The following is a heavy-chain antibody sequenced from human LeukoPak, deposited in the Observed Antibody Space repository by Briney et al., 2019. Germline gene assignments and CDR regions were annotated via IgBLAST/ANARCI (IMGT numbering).Heavy chain of an antibody. D-gene: IGHD5-24*01. Sequence: GASVKVSCKVSGYTLTELSMHWVRHAPGNRLERIGGFDPEDGETIYAQKFQGRVTMTEDTSTDTAYMELSSLRSEDTAVYYCATAPPRDGYNYFDYWGQGTLVTVSS. CDR2: FDPEDGET. V-gene: IGHV1-24*01. CDR1: GYTLTELS. CDR3: ATAPPRDGYNYFDY. J-gene: IGHJ4*02.